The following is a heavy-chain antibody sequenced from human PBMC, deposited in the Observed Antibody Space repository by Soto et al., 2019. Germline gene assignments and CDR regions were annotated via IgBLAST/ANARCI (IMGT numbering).Heavy chain of an antibody. CDR3: AKATVTTVYYYYYGMDV. V-gene: IGHV1-24*01. Sequence: ASVKVSCKVSGYTLTELSMHWVRQAPGKGLEWMGGFDPEDGETIYAQKFQGRVTMTEDTSTDTAYMELSSLRSEDTAVYYCAKATVTTVYYYYYGMDVWGQGTTVTVSS. CDR1: GYTLTELS. J-gene: IGHJ6*02. CDR2: FDPEDGET. D-gene: IGHD4-17*01.